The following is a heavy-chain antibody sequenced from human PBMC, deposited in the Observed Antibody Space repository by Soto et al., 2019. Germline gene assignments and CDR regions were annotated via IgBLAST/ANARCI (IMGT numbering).Heavy chain of an antibody. CDR2: IYYSGST. V-gene: IGHV4-39*01. CDR1: GGSISSSSYY. CDR3: ARHATVIYYYYYMDV. J-gene: IGHJ6*03. Sequence: SETLSLTCTVSGGSISSSSYYWGWIRQPPGKGLEWIGSIYYSGSTYYNPSLKSRVTISVDTSKNQFSLKLSSVTAADTAVYYCARHATVIYYYYYMDVWGKGTTVTVSS. D-gene: IGHD4-17*01.